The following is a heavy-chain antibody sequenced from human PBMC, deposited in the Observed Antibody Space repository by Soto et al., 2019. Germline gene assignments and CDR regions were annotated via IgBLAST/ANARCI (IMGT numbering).Heavy chain of an antibody. CDR3: ARDFAARYFDI. CDR1: GFTFSSYA. Sequence: GGSLRLSCAASGFTFSSYAMHWVRQAPGKGLEWVAVISYDGSNKYYADSVKGRFTISRDNSKNTLYLQMNSLRAEDTAVYYCARDFAARYFDIWGRGTLVTVSS. D-gene: IGHD6-6*01. V-gene: IGHV3-30-3*01. J-gene: IGHJ2*01. CDR2: ISYDGSNK.